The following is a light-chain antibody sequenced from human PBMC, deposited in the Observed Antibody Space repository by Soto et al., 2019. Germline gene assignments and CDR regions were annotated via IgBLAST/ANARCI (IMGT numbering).Light chain of an antibody. CDR2: TVS. CDR1: HNIYRW. CDR3: QQSSSTPPFT. Sequence: DIQMTQSPSTLSASVGDRVTITCRASHNIYRWLAWYQQKPGKAPKLLIYTVSNLQSGVPSRFSADGSGTDFTLTISSLQPEDFATYYCQQSSSTPPFTFGPGTKVDIK. V-gene: IGKV1-39*01. J-gene: IGKJ3*01.